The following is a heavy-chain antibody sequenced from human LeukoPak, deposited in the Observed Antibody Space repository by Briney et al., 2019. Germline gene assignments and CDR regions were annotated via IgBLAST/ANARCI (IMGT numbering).Heavy chain of an antibody. CDR2: IIPILGIA. CDR3: ARGEMATIVDY. D-gene: IGHD5-24*01. V-gene: IGHV1-69*02. CDR1: GGTFSSYT. Sequence: SVKVSCKASGGTFSSYTISWVRQAPGQGLEWMGRIIPILGIANYAQKFQGRVTITADESTSTAYMELSSLRSEDTAVYYCARGEMATIVDYWGQGTLVTVSS. J-gene: IGHJ4*02.